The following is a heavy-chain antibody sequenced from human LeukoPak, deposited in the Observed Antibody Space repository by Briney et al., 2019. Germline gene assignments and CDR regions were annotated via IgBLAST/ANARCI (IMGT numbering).Heavy chain of an antibody. Sequence: PSETLSLTCTVSGGSISSYYWSWIRQSPGKGLEWIGYIYYSGSTTSFNPSLKSRVTISLDTSRNQFSLKLSSVTTADTALYYCARGRADSIDFWSAYSDALDIWGEGTRVTVSS. CDR1: GGSISSYY. V-gene: IGHV4-59*01. CDR2: IYYSGSTT. D-gene: IGHD3-3*01. CDR3: ARGRADSIDFWSAYSDALDI. J-gene: IGHJ3*02.